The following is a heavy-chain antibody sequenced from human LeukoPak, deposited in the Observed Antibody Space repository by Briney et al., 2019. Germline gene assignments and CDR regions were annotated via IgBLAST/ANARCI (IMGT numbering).Heavy chain of an antibody. CDR2: IRGRTDTT. Sequence: GGSLRLSCAASGFTFSMFSMNWVRQAPGKGLEWIAFIRGRTDTTYYADSVQGRFTISRDNADDSVYLQMDSLRVEDTAVYYCAKDPPIIVGATEGDYWGQGTLVTVSS. CDR3: AKDPPIIVGATEGDY. J-gene: IGHJ4*02. D-gene: IGHD1-26*01. CDR1: GFTFSMFS. V-gene: IGHV3-48*01.